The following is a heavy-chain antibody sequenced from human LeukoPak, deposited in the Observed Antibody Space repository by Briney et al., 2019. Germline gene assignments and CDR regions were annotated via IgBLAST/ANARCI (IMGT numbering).Heavy chain of an antibody. CDR3: AKDRGYDAFDI. Sequence: GGSLRLSCAASGFTFSSYGMHWVRQAPGKGLEWVAVIWYDGINKYYADSVKGRFTISRDNSKNTLYLQMNSLRAEDTAVYYCAKDRGYDAFDIWGQGTMVTVSS. CDR1: GFTFSSYG. D-gene: IGHD6-25*01. J-gene: IGHJ3*02. CDR2: IWYDGINK. V-gene: IGHV3-33*06.